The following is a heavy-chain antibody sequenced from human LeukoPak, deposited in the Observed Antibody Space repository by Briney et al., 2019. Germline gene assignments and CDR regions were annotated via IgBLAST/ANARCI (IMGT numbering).Heavy chain of an antibody. J-gene: IGHJ6*03. D-gene: IGHD1-26*01. Sequence: SETLSLTCTVSGGPISSSSYYWGWIRQPPGKGLEWIGSIYYSGSTYYNPSLKSRVTISVDTSKNQFSLKLRSVTAADTAVYYCARDSGTYYYYMDDWGKGTTVTVSS. CDR1: GGPISSSSYY. CDR3: ARDSGTYYYYMDD. V-gene: IGHV4-39*07. CDR2: IYYSGST.